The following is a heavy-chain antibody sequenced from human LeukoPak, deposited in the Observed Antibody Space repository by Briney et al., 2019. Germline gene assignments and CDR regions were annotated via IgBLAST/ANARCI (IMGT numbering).Heavy chain of an antibody. D-gene: IGHD3-22*01. CDR1: GGSISRCGYS. CDR3: ARGELLYYYDSSGYLPHHFDH. CDR2: IYHSGST. V-gene: IGHV4-30-2*01. Sequence: SQTLSLTCAVSGGSISRCGYSWSWIRQPPGKGLEWIGYIYHSGSTYYNPSLKSRVTISVDTSKNQFSLKLSSVTAADTAVYYWARGELLYYYDSSGYLPHHFDHWGQGTLVTVSS. J-gene: IGHJ4*02.